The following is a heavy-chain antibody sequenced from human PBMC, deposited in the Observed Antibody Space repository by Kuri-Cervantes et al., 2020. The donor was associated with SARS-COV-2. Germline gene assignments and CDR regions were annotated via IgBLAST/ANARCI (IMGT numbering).Heavy chain of an antibody. CDR3: AKGRIHHSDAFDI. J-gene: IGHJ3*02. D-gene: IGHD1-14*01. CDR1: GLTFSSYA. CDR2: ISGSGGST. V-gene: IGHV3-23*01. Sequence: GGSLRLSCAASGLTFSSYAMSWVRQAPGKGLEWVSAISGSGGSTYYADSVKGRFTISRDNSKNTLYLQMNSLRAEDTAVYYCAKGRIHHSDAFDIWGQGTMVTVSS.